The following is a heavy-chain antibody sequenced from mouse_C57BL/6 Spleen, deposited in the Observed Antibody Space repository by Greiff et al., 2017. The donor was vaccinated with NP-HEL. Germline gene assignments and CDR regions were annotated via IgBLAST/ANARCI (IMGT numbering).Heavy chain of an antibody. CDR1: GFTFSSYT. CDR2: ISGGGGNT. J-gene: IGHJ1*03. V-gene: IGHV5-9*01. D-gene: IGHD1-1*01. CDR3: ARYPSYYGSSHWYFDV. Sequence: DVKLVESGGGLVKPGGSLKLSCAASGFTFSSYTMSWVRQTPEKRLEWVATISGGGGNTYYPDSVKGRFTISRDNAKNTLYLQMSSLRSEDTALYYCARYPSYYGSSHWYFDVWGTGTTVTVSS.